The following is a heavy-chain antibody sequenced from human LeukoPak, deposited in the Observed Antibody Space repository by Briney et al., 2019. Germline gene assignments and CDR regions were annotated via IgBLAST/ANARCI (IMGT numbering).Heavy chain of an antibody. J-gene: IGHJ6*02. CDR2: IGSSGATI. V-gene: IGHV3-23*01. CDR1: GFTFNKFA. Sequence: QPGGSLRLSCEASGFTFNKFAMSWVRQAPGKGPEWVSGIGSSGATIFYADSVKGRYTISRDNSKNTVYLEMNNLRAEDTAIYYCAKVAVGPLSRPTHVALYYGMDVWGQGTTVTVSS. CDR3: AKVAVGPLSRPTHVALYYGMDV. D-gene: IGHD2-8*01.